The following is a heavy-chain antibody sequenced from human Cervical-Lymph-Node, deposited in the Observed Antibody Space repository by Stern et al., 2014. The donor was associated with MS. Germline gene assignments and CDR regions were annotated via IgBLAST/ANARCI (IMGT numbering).Heavy chain of an antibody. J-gene: IGHJ4*02. CDR3: ARAAYSTSSYNY. V-gene: IGHV1-69*01. D-gene: IGHD6-6*01. CDR1: GGTFNTNV. Sequence: VHLVESGAEVKKPGSSVKVSCKASGGTFNTNVISWVRQAPGQGLEWMGGIIPIFGTALYAQKFQGRVTITANESTRAVYMELSSLISEDPAVYYCARAAYSTSSYNYWGQGTLVIVSS. CDR2: IIPIFGTA.